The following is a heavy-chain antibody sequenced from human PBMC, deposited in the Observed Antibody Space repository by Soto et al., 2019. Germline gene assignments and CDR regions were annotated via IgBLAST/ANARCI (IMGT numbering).Heavy chain of an antibody. V-gene: IGHV3-66*01. D-gene: IGHD3-10*01. Sequence: EVPLVESGGGLVQPGGSLRLSCAGSGFIVSTNYMSWVRQAPGKGLEWVSVIYSDESTYYADSVKGRFTISRDNSKNMLYLQMNSLGAEDTAVYYCARDDRRGGYYYYALDVWGQGTTVTVSS. J-gene: IGHJ6*02. CDR2: IYSDEST. CDR3: ARDDRRGGYYYYALDV. CDR1: GFIVSTNY.